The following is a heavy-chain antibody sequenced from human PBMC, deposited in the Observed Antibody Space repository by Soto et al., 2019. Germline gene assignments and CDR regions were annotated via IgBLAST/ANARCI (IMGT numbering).Heavy chain of an antibody. CDR1: GGSISSYY. V-gene: IGHV4-59*01. Sequence: SETLSLTCTVSGGSISSYYWSWIRQPPGKGLEWIGYIYYSGSTNYNPSLKSRVTISVDTSKNQFSLKLSSVTAADTAVYYCARDLGYMGHFDYWGQGNLVTFSS. D-gene: IGHD6-13*01. CDR3: ARDLGYMGHFDY. J-gene: IGHJ4*02. CDR2: IYYSGST.